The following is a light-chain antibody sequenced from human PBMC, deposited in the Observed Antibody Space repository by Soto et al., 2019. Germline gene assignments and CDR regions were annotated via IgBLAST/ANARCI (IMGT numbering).Light chain of an antibody. J-gene: IGKJ1*01. V-gene: IGKV2-30*02. CDR2: EVS. CDR3: MQGTHWPWT. CDR1: QSLIHIDGSTY. Sequence: DVVMTQSPLSLPVTLGQPASISCTSSQSLIHIDGSTYLSWFQQRPGQSPRRLIYEVSDRDSGVPDRFSGSGSGTDFTLKIRRVEAEDVGVYYCMQGTHWPWTFGQGTEVEIK.